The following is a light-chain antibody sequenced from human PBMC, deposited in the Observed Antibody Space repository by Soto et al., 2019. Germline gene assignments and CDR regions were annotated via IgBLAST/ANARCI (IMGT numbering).Light chain of an antibody. CDR1: QSVSSN. CDR2: GAS. Sequence: EIVMTQSPATLSVSPGERATLSCRASQSVSSNLAWYQQKPGQAPRLLIYGASTRATGIPARFSGSGSGTDFTLTITSLQPEDFAIYYCQQTYTTPRTFGQGTKVDIK. V-gene: IGKV3-15*01. J-gene: IGKJ1*01. CDR3: QQTYTTPRT.